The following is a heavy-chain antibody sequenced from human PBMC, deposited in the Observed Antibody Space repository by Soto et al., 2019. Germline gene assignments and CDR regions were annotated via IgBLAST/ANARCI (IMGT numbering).Heavy chain of an antibody. CDR3: AKDYPGPIVVAGTDYLDY. CDR2: IAASDGST. D-gene: IGHD6-19*01. V-gene: IGHV3-23*01. J-gene: IGHJ4*02. CDR1: GFTFSNYS. Sequence: GGSLILSCAASGFTFSNYSMSWVRKAPGKGLEWVSAIAASDGSTYFADSVKGRFTISRDNSKNTLYLQMNSLRAEDTAVYYCAKDYPGPIVVAGTDYLDYWGQGTLVTVSS.